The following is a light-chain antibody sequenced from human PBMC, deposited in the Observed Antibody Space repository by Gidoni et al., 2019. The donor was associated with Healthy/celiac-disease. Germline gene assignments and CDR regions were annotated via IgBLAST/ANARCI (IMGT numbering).Light chain of an antibody. V-gene: IGLV2-14*03. CDR3: SSYTSSSTGVV. CDR1: SSDVGGYNY. J-gene: IGLJ1*01. Sequence: QSALTQPASVSGSPVQSITISCTGTSSDVGGYNYVPRYQQHPGKAPKLMIYDVSNRPSGVSNRFSGSKSGNTASLTISGLQAEDEADYYCSSYTSSSTGVVFGTGTKVTVL. CDR2: DVS.